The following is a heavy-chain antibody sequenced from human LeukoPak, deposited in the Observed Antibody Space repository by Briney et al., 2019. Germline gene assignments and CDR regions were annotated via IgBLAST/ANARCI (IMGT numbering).Heavy chain of an antibody. V-gene: IGHV4-59*01. CDR1: GGSISSYY. CDR3: ARSELLWFGKVNSGFDF. D-gene: IGHD3-10*01. CDR2: IYYSGST. J-gene: IGHJ4*02. Sequence: SETLSLTCTVSGGSISSYYWSWIRQPPGKGLEWIGYIYYSGSTNYNPSLKSRVTISVDTSKNQFSLKLSSVTAADTAVYYCARSELLWFGKVNSGFDFWGQGTLATVSS.